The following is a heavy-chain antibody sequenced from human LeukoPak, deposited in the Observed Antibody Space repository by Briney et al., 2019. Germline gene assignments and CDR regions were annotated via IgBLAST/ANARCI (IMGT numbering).Heavy chain of an antibody. Sequence: ASVKVSCKASGGTFSSYAISWVRQAPGQGLEWMGRIIPILGIANYAQKFQGRVTITADKSTSTAYMELSSLRSEDTAVYYCARSTSGNWNYIDYRGQGTLVTVSS. D-gene: IGHD1-1*01. V-gene: IGHV1-69*04. CDR1: GGTFSSYA. J-gene: IGHJ4*02. CDR3: ARSTSGNWNYIDY. CDR2: IIPILGIA.